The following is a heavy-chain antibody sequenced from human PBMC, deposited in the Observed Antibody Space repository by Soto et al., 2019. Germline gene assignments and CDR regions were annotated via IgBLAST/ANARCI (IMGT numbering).Heavy chain of an antibody. CDR3: ARVSQSFIEYFQY. J-gene: IGHJ1*01. V-gene: IGHV3-48*03. D-gene: IGHD3-16*02. Sequence: PGGSLRLSCAASGFTFSSYEMIWVRQAPGKGLEWVSYISGSGYTIHYADSVKGRFTISRDNAKNSLYLQMNSLRDEDTAVYFCARVSQSFIEYFQYWGQGTLVTVSS. CDR1: GFTFSSYE. CDR2: ISGSGYTI.